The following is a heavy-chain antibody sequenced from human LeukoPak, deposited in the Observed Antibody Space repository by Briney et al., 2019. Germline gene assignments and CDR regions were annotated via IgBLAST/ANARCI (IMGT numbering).Heavy chain of an antibody. CDR2: ISGSGGST. CDR3: ASGFNSGWYNYDY. V-gene: IGHV3-23*01. CDR1: GFTFSSYG. D-gene: IGHD6-19*01. J-gene: IGHJ4*02. Sequence: GGSLRLSCAVSGFTFSSYGMSWVRQAPGKGLEWVSAISGSGGSTYYADSVKGRFTISRDNFKNTLYLQMNSLRAEDTAVYYCASGFNSGWYNYDYWGQGTLVTVSS.